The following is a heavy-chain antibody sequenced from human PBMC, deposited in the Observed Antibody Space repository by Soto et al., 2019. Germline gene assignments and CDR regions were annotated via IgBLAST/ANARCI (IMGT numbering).Heavy chain of an antibody. Sequence: KPSETLSLTCTVSGGSINTFYWSWVRQPAGKGLEWIGRIFSSGSTSFNPSLESRVAMSVDTSKNHFSLNLSSVTAADMAVYYCAREGSYSAYNFAHGIQLCSLDFWGQGAMVTVSS. CDR2: IFSSGST. V-gene: IGHV4-4*07. CDR3: AREGSYSAYNFAHGIQLCSLDF. D-gene: IGHD5-12*01. CDR1: GGSINTFY. J-gene: IGHJ4*02.